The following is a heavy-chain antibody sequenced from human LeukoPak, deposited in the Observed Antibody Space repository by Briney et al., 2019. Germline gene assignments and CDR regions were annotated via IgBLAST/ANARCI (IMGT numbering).Heavy chain of an antibody. V-gene: IGHV4-39*01. J-gene: IGHJ5*02. Sequence: SETLSLTCTVSGGSISSGSYYWGWIRQPPGKGLEWIGSIYNSGSTYYNPSLESRVTISVDTSKNQFSLKLSSVTAADTAVYYCARRIVGATTVWFDPWGQGTLVTVSS. CDR1: GGSISSGSYY. CDR2: IYNSGST. CDR3: ARRIVGATTVWFDP. D-gene: IGHD1-26*01.